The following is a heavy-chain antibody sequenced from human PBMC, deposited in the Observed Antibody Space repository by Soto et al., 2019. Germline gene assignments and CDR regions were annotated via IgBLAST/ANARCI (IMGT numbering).Heavy chain of an antibody. CDR3: ARGDLPPAPEYDYIWGSYRKNYYYYMDV. CDR1: GYTFTSYG. Sequence: ASVKVSCKASGYTFTSYGISWVRQAPGQGLEWMGWISAYNGNTNYAQKLQGRVTMTTDTSTSTAYMELRSLRSDDTAVYYCARGDLPPAPEYDYIWGSYRKNYYYYMDVWGKGTTVTVSS. J-gene: IGHJ6*03. D-gene: IGHD3-16*02. V-gene: IGHV1-18*01. CDR2: ISAYNGNT.